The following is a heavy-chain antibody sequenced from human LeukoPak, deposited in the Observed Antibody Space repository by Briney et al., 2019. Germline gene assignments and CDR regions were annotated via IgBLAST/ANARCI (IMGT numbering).Heavy chain of an antibody. Sequence: SVKVSCKASGGTFSSYAISWVRQAPGQGLEWMGGIIPIFGTANYAQKFQGRVTMTRDMSTSTVYMELSSLRSEDTAVYYCARADSNLIDYWGQGTLVTVSS. D-gene: IGHD4-11*01. CDR2: IIPIFGTA. V-gene: IGHV1-69*05. CDR1: GGTFSSYA. CDR3: ARADSNLIDY. J-gene: IGHJ4*02.